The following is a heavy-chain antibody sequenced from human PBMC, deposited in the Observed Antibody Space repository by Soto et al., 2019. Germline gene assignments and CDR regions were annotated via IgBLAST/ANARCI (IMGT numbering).Heavy chain of an antibody. CDR2: IYATGTT. V-gene: IGHV4-4*07. CDR1: GASISGFD. D-gene: IGHD1-1*01. Sequence: SATLSVTCTVSGASISGFDGSWIRKSAGKGLEWIGRIYATGTTDYNPSLKSRVMMSVDTSKKQFSLKLRSVTAADTAVYYCVRDGTKTLRDWFDPWGQGISVTVSS. J-gene: IGHJ5*02. CDR3: VRDGTKTLRDWFDP.